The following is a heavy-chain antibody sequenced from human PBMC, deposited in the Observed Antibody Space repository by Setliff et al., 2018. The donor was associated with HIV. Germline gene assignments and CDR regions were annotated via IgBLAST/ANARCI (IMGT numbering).Heavy chain of an antibody. D-gene: IGHD1-26*01. J-gene: IGHJ3*02. CDR3: ARRSLNSTPDAFGI. CDR1: GDSIGDSY. V-gene: IGHV4-39*01. Sequence: PSETLSLTCTVSGDSIGDSYWAWIRQPPGKGLEWIGSIYYTGSTFSNPSLKSRVTISGDTTRSQFSLKLDSVTAADTALYYCARRSLNSTPDAFGIWGQGTMVTVSS. CDR2: IYYTGST.